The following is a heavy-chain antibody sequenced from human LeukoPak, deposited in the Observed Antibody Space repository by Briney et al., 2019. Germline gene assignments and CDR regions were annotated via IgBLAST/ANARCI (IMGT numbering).Heavy chain of an antibody. CDR3: ARLFGGVTTYDY. D-gene: IGHD2-8*02. V-gene: IGHV3-23*01. CDR2: ISGSGGST. CDR1: GFTFRSYA. Sequence: GGSLRLSCAASGFTFRSYAMSWVRQAPGKGLEWVSDISGSGGSTYYADSVKGRFTISRDNSNNTLYLQMSSLRVEDTAIYYCARLFGGVTTYDYWGQGAQVTVSS. J-gene: IGHJ4*02.